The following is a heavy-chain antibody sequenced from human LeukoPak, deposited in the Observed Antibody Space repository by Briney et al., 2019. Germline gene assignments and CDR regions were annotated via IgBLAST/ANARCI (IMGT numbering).Heavy chain of an antibody. CDR3: ARDYGGPHYFDY. CDR2: ITTATSSYI. D-gene: IGHD2-15*01. Sequence: GGSLRLSCVASGFTFSSHDMNWVRQAPGQGLEWVSSITTATSSYIYYADSVKGRFTIYRDDAKNSLYLQMDSLRAEDTAVYYCARDYGGPHYFDYWGQGTLVTVSS. V-gene: IGHV3-21*01. CDR1: GFTFSSHD. J-gene: IGHJ4*02.